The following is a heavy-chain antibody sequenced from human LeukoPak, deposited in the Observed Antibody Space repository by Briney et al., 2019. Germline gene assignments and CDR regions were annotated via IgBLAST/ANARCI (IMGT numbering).Heavy chain of an antibody. CDR3: AKAHCSSTSCSRADN. V-gene: IGHV3-23*01. D-gene: IGHD2-2*01. CDR2: IDGSGGTT. Sequence: GGPLRLSCAASGFTFTRNAKACVRQAPGKGLEWVSAIDGSGGTTFYADSVKGRVTISRVQSTNTVYLQMNSLRADDTAVYYCAKAHCSSTSCSRADNWGQGTLVTVSS. CDR1: GFTFTRNA. J-gene: IGHJ4*02.